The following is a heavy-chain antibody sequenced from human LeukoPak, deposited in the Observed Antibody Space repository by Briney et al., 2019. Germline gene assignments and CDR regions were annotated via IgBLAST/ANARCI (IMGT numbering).Heavy chain of an antibody. J-gene: IGHJ5*02. CDR1: GGSITNYY. V-gene: IGHV4-59*12. CDR3: ARDRYGYSGYDSYNWFDP. CDR2: IHYSGST. Sequence: SETLSLTCTVSGGSITNYYWSWIRQPPGKGLEWIGYIHYSGSTKYKSSLKSRVTISVDTSKNQFSLKLSSVTAADTAVYYCARDRYGYSGYDSYNWFDPWGQGTLVTVSS. D-gene: IGHD5-12*01.